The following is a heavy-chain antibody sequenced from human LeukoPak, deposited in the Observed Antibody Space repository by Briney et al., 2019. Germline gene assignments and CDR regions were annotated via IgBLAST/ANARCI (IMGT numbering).Heavy chain of an antibody. V-gene: IGHV4-30-2*01. D-gene: IGHD6-13*01. CDR1: GGSISSGGYY. CDR2: IYHSGST. J-gene: IGHJ3*02. CDR3: ARDVPIPDSSQGTVDAFDI. Sequence: SETLSLTCTVSGGSISSGGYYWSWIRQPPGKGLEWIGYIYHSGSTYYNPFLKSRVTISVDRSKNQFSLKLSSVTAADTAVYYCARDVPIPDSSQGTVDAFDIWGQGTMVTVSS.